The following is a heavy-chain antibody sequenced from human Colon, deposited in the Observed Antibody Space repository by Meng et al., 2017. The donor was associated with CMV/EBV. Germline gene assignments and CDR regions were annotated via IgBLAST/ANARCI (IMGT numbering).Heavy chain of an antibody. CDR1: GFTFSSYW. J-gene: IGHJ5*02. CDR3: ARGKDWFDP. Sequence: LSCAASGFTFSSYWLHWVRQAPGKGLVWVSRINSDGSSTSYANSVKGRFTISRDNAKNTLYLQMNSLRAEDTAVYYCARGKDWFDPWGQGTLVTVSS. V-gene: IGHV3-74*01. CDR2: INSDGSST.